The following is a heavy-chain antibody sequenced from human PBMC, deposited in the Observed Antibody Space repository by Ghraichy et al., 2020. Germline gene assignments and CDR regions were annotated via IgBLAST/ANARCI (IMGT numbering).Heavy chain of an antibody. Sequence: GGSLNISCAASGFTFSSYAMTWVRQAPGKGLECVSGISGNGGSTYYAESVKGRFTISRDNSKNTLFLQMNSLRAEDTAIYYCAKRDYYDSSGYYPLLASWGQGTLVTVSS. CDR2: ISGNGGST. CDR1: GFTFSSYA. J-gene: IGHJ5*02. D-gene: IGHD3-22*01. CDR3: AKRDYYDSSGYYPLLAS. V-gene: IGHV3-23*01.